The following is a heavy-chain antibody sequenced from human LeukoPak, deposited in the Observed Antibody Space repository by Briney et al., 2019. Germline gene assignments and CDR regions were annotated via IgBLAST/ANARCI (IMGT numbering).Heavy chain of an antibody. CDR3: ARGGGSYETLLPVDY. CDR1: GGSISSGGYY. CDR2: IYYSGST. Sequence: SETLSLTCTVSGGSISSGGYYWSWIRQHPGKGLEWFGYIYYSGSTNYNPSLKSRVTISVDTSKNQFSLKLSSVTAADTAVYYCARGGGSYETLLPVDYWGQGTLVTVSS. V-gene: IGHV4-61*08. J-gene: IGHJ4*02. D-gene: IGHD1-26*01.